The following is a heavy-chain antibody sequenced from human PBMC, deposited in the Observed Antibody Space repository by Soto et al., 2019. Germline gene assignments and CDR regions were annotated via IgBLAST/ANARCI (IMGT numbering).Heavy chain of an antibody. D-gene: IGHD1-20*01. CDR1: GYTFTSYG. V-gene: IGHV1-18*01. J-gene: IGHJ4*02. CDR2: ISAYNGNT. CDR3: ARSLTGITGSDGSCFDY. Sequence: ASVKVSCKASGYTFTSYGISWVRQAPGQGLEWMGWISAYNGNTNYAQKLQGRVTMTTDTSTSTAYMELRSLRSDDTAVYYCARSLTGITGSDGSCFDYWGQGTLVTVYS.